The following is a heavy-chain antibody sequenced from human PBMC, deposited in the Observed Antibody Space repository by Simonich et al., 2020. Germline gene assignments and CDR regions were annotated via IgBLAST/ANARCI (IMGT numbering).Heavy chain of an antibody. J-gene: IGHJ6*03. V-gene: IGHV1-2*02. Sequence: QVQLVQSGAEVKKPGASVKVSCKASGYTFTGYSMHGVRQAPGQGLEWMGWIHPNSGGTYYAEKLQGRVTMTRDTSISTAYMELSRLRSDDTAVYYCARDRAARYYYYYYMDVWGKGTTVTVSS. CDR2: IHPNSGGT. D-gene: IGHD6-6*01. CDR3: ARDRAARYYYYYYMDV. CDR1: GYTFTGYS.